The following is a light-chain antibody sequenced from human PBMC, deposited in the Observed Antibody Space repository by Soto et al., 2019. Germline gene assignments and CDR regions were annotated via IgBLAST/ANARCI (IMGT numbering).Light chain of an antibody. V-gene: IGKV1-16*02. CDR2: GAS. Sequence: DIQMTQSPSSLSASVGDRVTITCRASHGINNYLAWVQQKPGKAPKTLIYGASNLHSGVPSKFSGSGSGTEFTLTITSLQPEDFETYYCQQYSNYPPTFGQGTKVDI. CDR1: HGINNY. CDR3: QQYSNYPPT. J-gene: IGKJ1*01.